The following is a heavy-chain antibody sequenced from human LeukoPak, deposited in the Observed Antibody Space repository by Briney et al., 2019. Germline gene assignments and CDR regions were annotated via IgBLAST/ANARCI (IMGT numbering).Heavy chain of an antibody. V-gene: IGHV4-38-2*02. CDR3: ARAFYSSSWYHKEDFFDY. J-gene: IGHJ4*02. Sequence: SETLSLTCTVSAYSISSGYYWGWIRQTPGKGLEWIGSIYYSGSTYYNPSLKSRVTISVDTSKNQFSLKLRSVTAADTAVYYCARAFYSSSWYHKEDFFDYWGQGTPVTVSS. CDR1: AYSISSGYY. D-gene: IGHD6-13*01. CDR2: IYYSGST.